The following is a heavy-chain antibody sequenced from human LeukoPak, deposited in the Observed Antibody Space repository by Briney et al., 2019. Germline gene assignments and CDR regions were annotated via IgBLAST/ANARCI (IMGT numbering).Heavy chain of an antibody. CDR2: TYPGDSDI. J-gene: IGHJ4*02. Sequence: GESLKISCKGSGCSFSDHWIGWVRHLPGKHLEWMGTTYPGDSDIKYRPSIKGQVNISAEKSLTTACMQWSSLKASDTAMYYCARQAWSGYPYYFDYWGPGTLVTVSS. V-gene: IGHV5-51*01. CDR1: GCSFSDHW. CDR3: ARQAWSGYPYYFDY. D-gene: IGHD3-3*01.